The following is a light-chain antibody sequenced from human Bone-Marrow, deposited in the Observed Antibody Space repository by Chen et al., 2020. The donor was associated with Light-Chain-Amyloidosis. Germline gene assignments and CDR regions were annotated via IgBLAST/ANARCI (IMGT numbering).Light chain of an antibody. Sequence: SYELTQPPSVSVSQGPTARITCSGDDLPTKYAYWYQQKPGQAPVLVINRDTERPSGISERFSGSSSGTTATLTISGVQAEDEADYHCQSADSSGTYEVIFGGGTKLTVL. CDR3: QSADSSGTYEVI. J-gene: IGLJ2*01. CDR1: DLPTKY. CDR2: RDT. V-gene: IGLV3-25*03.